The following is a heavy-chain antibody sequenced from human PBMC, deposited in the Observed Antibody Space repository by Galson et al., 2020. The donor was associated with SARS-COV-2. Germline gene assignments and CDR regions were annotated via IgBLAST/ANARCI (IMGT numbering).Heavy chain of an antibody. D-gene: IGHD3-22*01. J-gene: IGHJ4*02. CDR3: ARRLRDDSSGYTFDY. CDR1: GGSISSSSYY. V-gene: IGHV4-39*01. CDR2: TYYIGST. Sequence: SETLSLTCTVSGGSISSSSYYWGWIRQPPGKGLEWIGCTYYIGSTYYNPSLKSRVTISVDTSKNQFSLKLSSVTAADTAVYYCARRLRDDSSGYTFDYWGQGTLVTVSS.